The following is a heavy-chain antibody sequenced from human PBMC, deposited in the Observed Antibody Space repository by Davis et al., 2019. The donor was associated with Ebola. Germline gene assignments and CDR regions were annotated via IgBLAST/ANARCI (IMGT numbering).Heavy chain of an antibody. CDR1: GGTFSSYA. CDR3: AARAAIFGVVIIRDYYGMDV. D-gene: IGHD3-3*01. V-gene: IGHV1-69*13. CDR2: IIPIFGTA. Sequence: SVKVSCKASGGTFSSYAISWVRQAPGQGLEWMGGIIPIFGTANYAQKFQGRVTITADESTSTAYMELSSLRSEDTAVYYCAARAAIFGVVIIRDYYGMDVWGQGTTVTVSS. J-gene: IGHJ6*02.